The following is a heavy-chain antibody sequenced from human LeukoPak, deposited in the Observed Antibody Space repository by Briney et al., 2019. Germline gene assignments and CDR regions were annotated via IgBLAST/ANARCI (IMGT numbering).Heavy chain of an antibody. Sequence: PGGSLRLSCAASGFTFSTYWMSWVRQAPGKGLEWVANIHQDGNEKYYVDSVKGRFTISRDNAKNSLYLQMNSLRAEDKDVYYCARGDKFSGDYWGQGTLVTVSS. V-gene: IGHV3-7*04. D-gene: IGHD2-15*01. CDR1: GFTFSTYW. CDR2: IHQDGNEK. CDR3: ARGDKFSGDY. J-gene: IGHJ4*02.